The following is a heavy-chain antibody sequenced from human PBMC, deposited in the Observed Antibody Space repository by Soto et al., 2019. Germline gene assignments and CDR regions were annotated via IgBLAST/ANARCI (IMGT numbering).Heavy chain of an antibody. CDR3: AREYGSGSSPPWFDP. V-gene: IGHV3-20*01. CDR2: INSNGDKT. CDR1: GFTFDDYG. Sequence: TGGSLRLSCAASGFTFDDYGMSWVRQVPGKGLEWVSGINSNGDKTGYADSVKGRFTISRDNAKNSLYLQMNSLRVEDTALYHCAREYGSGSSPPWFDPWGQGTLVTVSS. J-gene: IGHJ5*02. D-gene: IGHD3-10*01.